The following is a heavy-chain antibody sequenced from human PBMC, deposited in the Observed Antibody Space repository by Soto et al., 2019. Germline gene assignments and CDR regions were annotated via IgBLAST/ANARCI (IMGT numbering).Heavy chain of an antibody. CDR3: ATWLLREHAFDI. CDR2: LYIADGT. J-gene: IGHJ3*02. CDR1: GFTVSGKKY. D-gene: IGHD2-15*01. Sequence: DVQVVESGGGLIQPGGSLRLSCAASGFTVSGKKYITWVRQAPGQGLEWVSALYIADGTFYADSVRGRFTVSIDSSKNTVYLQMNILSPEDTPVYFCATWLLREHAFDIWGLGTMVTVSS. V-gene: IGHV3-53*01.